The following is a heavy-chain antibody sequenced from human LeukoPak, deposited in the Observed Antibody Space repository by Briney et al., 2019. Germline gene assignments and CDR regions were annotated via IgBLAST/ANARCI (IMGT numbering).Heavy chain of an antibody. CDR2: ISASGAGT. CDR1: GFTFSSYA. Sequence: PGGSLRLSCAASGFTFSSYAMRWVRQAPGKGLEWVSSISASGAGTYYADSVKGRFIISRDNSKNTLYLQMNSLRAEDTAVYYCATSRGFYDHWGQGTLVTVSS. J-gene: IGHJ4*02. V-gene: IGHV3-23*01. D-gene: IGHD2/OR15-2a*01. CDR3: ATSRGFYDH.